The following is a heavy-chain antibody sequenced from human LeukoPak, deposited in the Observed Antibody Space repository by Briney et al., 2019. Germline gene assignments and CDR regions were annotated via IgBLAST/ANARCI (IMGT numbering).Heavy chain of an antibody. V-gene: IGHV3-53*01. J-gene: IGHJ4*02. Sequence: GGSLRLSCAASGFTVSSNYMSWVRQAPGKGLEWVSVIYSGGSTYYADSVKGRFTISRDNSKNTLYLLMNSLRAEDTAVYYCAREVYSSGWNGGFDYWGQGTLVTASS. CDR3: AREVYSSGWNGGFDY. CDR1: GFTVSSNY. CDR2: IYSGGST. D-gene: IGHD6-19*01.